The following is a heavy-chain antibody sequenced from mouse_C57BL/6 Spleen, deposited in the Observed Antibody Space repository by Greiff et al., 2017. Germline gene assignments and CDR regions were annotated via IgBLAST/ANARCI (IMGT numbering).Heavy chain of an antibody. CDR3: ARSAQAPYYCDY. CDR1: GYTFTSYW. CDR2: IDPSDSYT. J-gene: IGHJ2*01. D-gene: IGHD3-2*02. V-gene: IGHV1-69*01. Sequence: VKLQQPGAELVMPGASVKLSCKASGYTFTSYWMHWVKQRPGQGLEWIGEIDPSDSYTNYNQKFKGKSTLTVDKSSSTAYMQLSSLTSEDSAVYYCARSAQAPYYCDYWGQGTTLTVSS.